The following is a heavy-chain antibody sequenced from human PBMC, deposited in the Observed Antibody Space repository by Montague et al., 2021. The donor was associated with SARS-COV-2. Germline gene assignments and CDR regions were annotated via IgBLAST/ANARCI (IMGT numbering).Heavy chain of an antibody. V-gene: IGHV2-5*02. CDR2: IYWDDDK. J-gene: IGHJ4*02. D-gene: IGHD7-27*01. CDR1: GFSLSTSGVG. CDR3: AHRRPLWGYFDY. Sequence: PALVKPTQTLTLTCTFSGFSLSTSGVGVGWIRRPPGKALEWLALIYWDDDKRYSPSLKSRLTITKDTSKNQVVLTMTNMDPVDTATYYCAHRRPLWGYFDYWGQGTLVTVFS.